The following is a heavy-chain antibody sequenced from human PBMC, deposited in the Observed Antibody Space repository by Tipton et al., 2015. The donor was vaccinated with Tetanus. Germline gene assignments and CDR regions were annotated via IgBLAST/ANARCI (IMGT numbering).Heavy chain of an antibody. CDR3: ARDEGRIAAAGTYFEY. CDR2: ISVYNGNT. CDR1: GYTFNTFG. J-gene: IGHJ4*02. Sequence: QLVQSGAEVKKPGASVKVSCKASGYTFNTFGISWVRQAPGQGLEWIGWISVYNGNTNYGQNVQGRVTMTTDTPASTAYMELRSLRSDDTAVYYCARDEGRIAAAGTYFEYWGQGTLVTVSS. V-gene: IGHV1-18*01. D-gene: IGHD6-13*01.